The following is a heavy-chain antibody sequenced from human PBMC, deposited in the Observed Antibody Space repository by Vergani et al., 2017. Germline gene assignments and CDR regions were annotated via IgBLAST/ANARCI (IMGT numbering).Heavy chain of an antibody. CDR3: ARHLRGYSYGVFDY. V-gene: IGHV4-38-2*01. J-gene: IGHJ4*02. D-gene: IGHD5-18*01. CDR1: GYSISSGYY. Sequence: QVNLQESGPGLVKPSETLSLTCAVSGYSISSGYYWGWIRQSPEKGLEWIGSLYASESTYYSPSLKRRVAISIDTSKNHFSLRLSSVTAADTAVYYCARHLRGYSYGVFDYWGQGRVVTVSS. CDR2: LYASEST.